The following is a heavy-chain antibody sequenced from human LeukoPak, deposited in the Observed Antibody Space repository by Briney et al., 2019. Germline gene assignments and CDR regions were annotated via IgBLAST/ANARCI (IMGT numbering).Heavy chain of an antibody. CDR1: GFTFSSYA. Sequence: GGSLRLSCAASGFTFSSYAMSWVRQAPGKGLGWVSAISGSGGSTYYADSVKGRFTISRDNSKNTLYLQMNSLGAEDTAVYYCTTTIFGVVKPADYWGQGTLVTVSS. CDR3: TTTIFGVVKPADY. D-gene: IGHD3-3*01. J-gene: IGHJ4*02. V-gene: IGHV3-23*01. CDR2: ISGSGGST.